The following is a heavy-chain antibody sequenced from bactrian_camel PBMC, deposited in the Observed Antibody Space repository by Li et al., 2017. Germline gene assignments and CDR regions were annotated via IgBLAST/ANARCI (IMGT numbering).Heavy chain of an antibody. J-gene: IGHJ4*01. CDR1: GFTFSSYW. Sequence: QLVESGGGLVQPGGSLRLSCAASGFTFSSYWMYWVRQAPGKGLEWVSIISSTGGTSYYLDSVKGRFTNSRDNAKNTVYLQMNSLKPEDTAVYYCVRGSISGIGSDVNYWGQGTQVTVS. CDR2: ISSTGGTS. V-gene: IGHV3S25*01. CDR3: VRGSISGIGSDVNY.